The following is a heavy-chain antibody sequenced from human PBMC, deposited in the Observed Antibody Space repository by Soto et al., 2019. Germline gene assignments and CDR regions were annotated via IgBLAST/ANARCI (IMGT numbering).Heavy chain of an antibody. CDR1: GYTFTSYD. V-gene: IGHV1-8*01. CDR2: MNPNSGNT. D-gene: IGHD3-3*01. J-gene: IGHJ6*02. Sequence: ASVKVSCKASGYTFTSYDINWVRQATGQGLEWMGWMNPNSGNTGYAQKFQGRVTMTRNTSISTAYMELSSLRSEDTAVYYCARAYYDFWSGYLVGSDYYYYGMDVWGQGTTGTVS. CDR3: ARAYYDFWSGYLVGSDYYYYGMDV.